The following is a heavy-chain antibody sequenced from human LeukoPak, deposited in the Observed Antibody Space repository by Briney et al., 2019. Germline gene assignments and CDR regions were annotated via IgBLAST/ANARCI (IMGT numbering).Heavy chain of an antibody. CDR3: AREAAAPFGWFDP. Sequence: SETLSLTCTVSGGSISSGGYYWSWIRQPPGKGLEWIGYIYHSGSTYYNPSLKSRVTISVDRSKNQFSLKLSSVTAADTAVYYCAREAAAPFGWFDPWGQGTLVTVSS. CDR2: IYHSGST. V-gene: IGHV4-30-2*01. J-gene: IGHJ5*02. D-gene: IGHD3-10*01. CDR1: GGSISSGGYY.